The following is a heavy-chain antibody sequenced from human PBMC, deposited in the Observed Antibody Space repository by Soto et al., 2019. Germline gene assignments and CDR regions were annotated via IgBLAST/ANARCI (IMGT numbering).Heavy chain of an antibody. CDR3: AKAMADY. J-gene: IGHJ4*02. CDR1: GFIASNYA. CDR2: FSGSGGAT. V-gene: IGHV3-23*01. Sequence: HPGGSLRLSCAASGFIASNYAMSWVRQAPGKGLEWVSGFSGSGGATLYADSVKGRFTISRDSSKNTIYLQMDRLRADDTAVYYCAKAMADYWGRGTLVTVSS.